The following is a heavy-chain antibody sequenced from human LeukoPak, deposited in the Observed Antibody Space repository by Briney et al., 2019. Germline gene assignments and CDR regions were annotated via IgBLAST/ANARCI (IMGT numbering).Heavy chain of an antibody. V-gene: IGHV4-4*02. CDR1: GGSICIPHW. D-gene: IGHD1-26*01. J-gene: IGHJ4*02. CDR3: SRESGTCCPFGY. CDR2: ISWNGRI. Sequence: AEPLSLPCGVWGGSICIPHWRGSVRQPPGQGLEWTCAISWNGRINYNPSVKGRVTMSLDQYSNLLSVKLTSVTAAATAIYYCSRESGTCCPFGYWGQGTLDIVSS.